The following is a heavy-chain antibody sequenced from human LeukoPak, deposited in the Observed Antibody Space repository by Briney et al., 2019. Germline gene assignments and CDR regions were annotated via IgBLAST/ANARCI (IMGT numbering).Heavy chain of an antibody. CDR1: GGSISSSTYY. Sequence: SETLSLTCTVSGGSISSSTYYWGWIRRPPGKGLEWIGSIYYSGSTYCNPSLKSRVTVSVDTSKNQFSLNLSSVTAADTAVYYCVRGSTLRHYQYWGQGTLVTVSS. CDR2: IYYSGST. V-gene: IGHV4-39*01. J-gene: IGHJ4*02. CDR3: VRGSTLRHYQY. D-gene: IGHD2-21*01.